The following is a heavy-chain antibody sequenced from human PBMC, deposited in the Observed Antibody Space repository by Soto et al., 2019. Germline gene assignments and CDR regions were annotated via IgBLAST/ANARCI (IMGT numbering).Heavy chain of an antibody. CDR2: IKSKTDGGTT. CDR1: GFTFSNAW. CDR3: TTDYYYYYGMDV. J-gene: IGHJ6*02. V-gene: IGHV3-15*07. Sequence: EVQLVESGGGLVKPGGSLRLSCAASGFTFSNAWMNWVRQAPGKGLEWVGRIKSKTDGGTTDYAAPVKGRFTISRHDSKNTLYLQMNSLKTEDTAVYYCTTDYYYYYGMDVWGQGTTVTVSS.